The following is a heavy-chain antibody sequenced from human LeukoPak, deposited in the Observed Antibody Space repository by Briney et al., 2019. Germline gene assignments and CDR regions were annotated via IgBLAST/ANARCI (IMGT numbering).Heavy chain of an antibody. D-gene: IGHD1-7*01. CDR2: IIPIFGTA. V-gene: IGHV1-69*05. Sequence: AASVKVSCKASGGTFSSYAISWVRQAPGQGLEWMGGIIPIFGTANYAQKFQGRVTITTDESTSTAYMELRSLRSDDTAVYYCARGNWNCDYWGQGTLVTVSS. CDR1: GGTFSSYA. J-gene: IGHJ4*02. CDR3: ARGNWNCDY.